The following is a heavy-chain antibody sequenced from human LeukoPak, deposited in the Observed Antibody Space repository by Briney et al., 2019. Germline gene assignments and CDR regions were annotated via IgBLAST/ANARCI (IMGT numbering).Heavy chain of an antibody. D-gene: IGHD4-17*01. CDR3: ARAYYGDFFDY. J-gene: IGHJ4*02. Sequence: SETLSLTCKVSGGAISNYYWSWIRQPPGKGLEWIGYINYSGSAFYNPSVKSRVTISVDTSKNQFSLKLNSVTAADTAVYYCARAYYGDFFDYWGQGTLVTVSS. V-gene: IGHV4-59*08. CDR1: GGAISNYY. CDR2: INYSGSA.